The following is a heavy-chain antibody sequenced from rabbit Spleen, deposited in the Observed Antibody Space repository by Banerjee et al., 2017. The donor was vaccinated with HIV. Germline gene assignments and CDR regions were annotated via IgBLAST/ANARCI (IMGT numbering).Heavy chain of an antibody. V-gene: IGHV1S45*01. Sequence: QEQLVESGGGLVQPAGSLTLSCTASGFSFSGYYIWWFRQAPGKGLEWIGCIAVGSSGTTYYARWARGRFTISKTSSTTVTLQMTSLTAADTATYFCARDPSGVKSCDFNLWGQGTLVTVS. CDR3: ARDPSGVKSCDFNL. D-gene: IGHD1-1*01. CDR1: GFSFSGYY. J-gene: IGHJ4*01. CDR2: IAVGSSGTT.